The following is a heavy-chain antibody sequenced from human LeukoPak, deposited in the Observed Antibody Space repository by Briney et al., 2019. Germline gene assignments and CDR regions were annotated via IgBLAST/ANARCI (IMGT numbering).Heavy chain of an antibody. D-gene: IGHD1-7*01. J-gene: IGHJ6*02. CDR1: GYRFTDYW. Sequence: GESLKISCKGSGYRFTDYWIGWVREMPGKGLEWMGIIYPGDSDTRYSPSFQGQVTISADKSINTAHLQWSSLKASDTAMYYCARGAAGTTPDYYYFGLDVWGQGTTVRVSS. CDR3: ARGAAGTTPDYYYFGLDV. CDR2: IYPGDSDT. V-gene: IGHV5-51*01.